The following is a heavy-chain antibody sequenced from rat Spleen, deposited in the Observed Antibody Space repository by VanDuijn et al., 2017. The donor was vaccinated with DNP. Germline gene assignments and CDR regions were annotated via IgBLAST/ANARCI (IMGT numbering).Heavy chain of an antibody. CDR1: GFTFSDNY. Sequence: EVQLVESGGGLVQPGRSLKLSCAASGFTFSDNYMAWVRQAPTKGLEWVASISYDGGNSYYRDSVKGRFTISRDNAKSSLYLQMDSLRSEDTATYYCAKDIGGPFAYWGQGTLVTVSS. CDR2: ISYDGGNS. V-gene: IGHV5-20*01. J-gene: IGHJ3*01. CDR3: AKDIGGPFAY.